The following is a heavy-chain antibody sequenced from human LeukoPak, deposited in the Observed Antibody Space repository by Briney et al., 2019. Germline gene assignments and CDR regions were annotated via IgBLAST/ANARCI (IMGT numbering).Heavy chain of an antibody. J-gene: IGHJ4*02. CDR3: AREDFWSRHFEY. CDR1: GFIFSDYY. CDR2: ISSSGNTI. D-gene: IGHD3-3*01. Sequence: GGSLRLSCVASGFIFSDYYMTWIRQAPGKGLEWVSFISSSGNTIYYADSVEGRFTISRDNARNSLYLQMNSLRAEDTAVYYCAREDFWSRHFEYWGQGTLVTVSS. V-gene: IGHV3-11*04.